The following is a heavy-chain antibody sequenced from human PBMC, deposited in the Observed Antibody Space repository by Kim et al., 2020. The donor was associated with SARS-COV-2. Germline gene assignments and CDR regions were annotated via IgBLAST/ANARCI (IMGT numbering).Heavy chain of an antibody. CDR1: GGSFSGYY. J-gene: IGHJ6*02. V-gene: IGHV4-34*01. CDR2: INHSGST. D-gene: IGHD3-9*01. Sequence: SETLSLTCAVYGGSFSGYYWSWIRQPPGKGLEWIGEINHSGSTNYNPSLKSRVTISVDTSKNQFSLKLSSVTAADTAVYYCARGLTYYDILTGYYYYYGMDVWGQGTTVTVSS. CDR3: ARGLTYYDILTGYYYYYGMDV.